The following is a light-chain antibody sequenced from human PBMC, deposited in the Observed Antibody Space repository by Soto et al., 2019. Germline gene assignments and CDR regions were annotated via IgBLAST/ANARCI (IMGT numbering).Light chain of an antibody. CDR3: QQYGSSPTT. CDR2: GAS. J-gene: IGKJ1*01. CDR1: QSVTSNY. V-gene: IGKV3-20*01. Sequence: EIVLTQSPGTLSLSPGERASLSCRASQSVTSNYLAWYQQKPGQPPRLLIFGASIRDTAIPDRFSGSGSGTDFTLTISRLEPEDFAVYHCQQYGSSPTTFGQGTKVDIK.